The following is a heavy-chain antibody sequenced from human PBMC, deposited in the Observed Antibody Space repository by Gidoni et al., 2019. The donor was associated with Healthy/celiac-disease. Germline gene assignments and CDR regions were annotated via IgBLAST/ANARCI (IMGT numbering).Heavy chain of an antibody. CDR1: GGSISSGGYS. CDR3: ARTGSSSSKIDY. D-gene: IGHD6-6*01. Sequence: QVQLQESGPGLVKPSQTLSLTCTVSGGSISSGGYSWSWIRQHPGKGLEWIGYIYYSGSTYYNPSLKSRVTISVDTSKNQFSLKLSSVTAADTAVYYCARTGSSSSKIDYWGQGTLVTVSS. J-gene: IGHJ4*02. V-gene: IGHV4-31*03. CDR2: IYYSGST.